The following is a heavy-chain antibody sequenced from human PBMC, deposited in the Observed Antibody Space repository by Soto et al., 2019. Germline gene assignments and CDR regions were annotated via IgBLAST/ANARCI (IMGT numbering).Heavy chain of an antibody. J-gene: IGHJ5*02. D-gene: IGHD2-2*01. CDR1: GGSISSYY. Sequence: SEILSLTCTVSGGSISSYYWSWIRQPPGKGLEWIGYIYYSGSTNYNPSLKSRVTISVDTSKNQFSLKLSSVTAADTAVYYCARGSYCSSTSCPLEWFDPWGQGTLVTVSS. CDR2: IYYSGST. V-gene: IGHV4-59*01. CDR3: ARGSYCSSTSCPLEWFDP.